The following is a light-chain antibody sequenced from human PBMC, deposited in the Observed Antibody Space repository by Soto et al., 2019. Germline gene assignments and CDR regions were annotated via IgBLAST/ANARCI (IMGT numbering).Light chain of an antibody. CDR2: GAS. V-gene: IGKV3-20*01. CDR3: HQYGNSPWT. CDR1: QSGFSTY. Sequence: EIVLTQSPDTLSLSPGERATLSCRASQSGFSTYLAWFQQKPGQAPRLLIYGASTRAAGVPDRFSGSGSATDFTLTISRLEPEDFAVYYWHQYGNSPWTLGQGTLVE. J-gene: IGKJ1*01.